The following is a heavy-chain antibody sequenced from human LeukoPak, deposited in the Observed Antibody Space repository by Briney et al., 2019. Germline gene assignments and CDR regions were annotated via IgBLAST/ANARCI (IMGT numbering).Heavy chain of an antibody. CDR2: ISYSSSIT. Sequence: GGSLRLSCAASGLTVTINHMSWVRQAPGKGLEWISYISYSSSITDYADSVKGRFTISRDNAKNSLSLQLNSLRDEDTAVYFCAKVIRGGYGMDVWGQGTTVTVSS. D-gene: IGHD3-10*01. V-gene: IGHV3-48*02. CDR3: AKVIRGGYGMDV. CDR1: GLTVTINH. J-gene: IGHJ6*02.